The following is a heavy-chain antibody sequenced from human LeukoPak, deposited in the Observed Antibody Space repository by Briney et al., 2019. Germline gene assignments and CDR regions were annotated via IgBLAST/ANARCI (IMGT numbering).Heavy chain of an antibody. V-gene: IGHV4-4*07. CDR1: GGSISSYY. CDR3: ARGAEDVAEYYYYYMDV. Sequence: SETLSLTCTVSGGSISSYYWSWIRQPAGKGLEWIGRIYTSGSTNYNPSLKSRVTMSVDTSKNQFSLKLSSVTAADTAVYYCARGAEDVAEYYYYYMDVWGKGTTVTVSS. D-gene: IGHD6-19*01. J-gene: IGHJ6*03. CDR2: IYTSGST.